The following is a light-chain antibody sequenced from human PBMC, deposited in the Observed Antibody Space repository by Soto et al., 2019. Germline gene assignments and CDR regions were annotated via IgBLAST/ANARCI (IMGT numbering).Light chain of an antibody. CDR3: CSYAGGSIYVL. V-gene: IGLV2-23*02. CDR2: EVS. Sequence: ALTQPASVSGSPGQSITISCTGTSGDVGNFNLVSWYQHHPGKAPNLIISEVSKRPSGVSNRFSGSKSGNTASLTIFGLQAEDEADYYCCSYAGGSIYVLFGGGTKVTVL. CDR1: SGDVGNFNL. J-gene: IGLJ2*01.